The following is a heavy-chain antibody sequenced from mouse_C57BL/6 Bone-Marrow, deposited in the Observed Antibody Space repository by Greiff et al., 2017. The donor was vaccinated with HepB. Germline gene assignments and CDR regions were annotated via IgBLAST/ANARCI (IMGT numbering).Heavy chain of an antibody. V-gene: IGHV5-17*01. D-gene: IGHD1-1*01. CDR1: GFTFSDYG. CDR3: ARNDTTVALGDY. CDR2: ISSGSSTI. J-gene: IGHJ2*01. Sequence: EVKVVESGGGLVKPGGSLKLSCAASGFTFSDYGMHWVRQAPEKGLEWVAYISSGSSTIYYADTVKGRFTISRDNAKNTLFLQMTSLRSEDTAMYYCARNDTTVALGDYWGQGTTLTVSS.